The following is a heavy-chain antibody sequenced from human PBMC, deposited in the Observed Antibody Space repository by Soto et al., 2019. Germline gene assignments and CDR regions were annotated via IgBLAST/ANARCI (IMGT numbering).Heavy chain of an antibody. J-gene: IGHJ5*02. V-gene: IGHV3-21*01. Sequence: GGSLRLSCAASGFTFSTMNWVRQAPGKGLEWVSSITTTSSNIYYADPVKGRFTISRDNAKNSLYLQMNSLRAEDTAVYYCARDTGYCSDTRCWNWFDPWGQGTLVTVSS. CDR3: ARDTGYCSDTRCWNWFDP. CDR1: GFTFST. D-gene: IGHD2-2*01. CDR2: ITTTSSNI.